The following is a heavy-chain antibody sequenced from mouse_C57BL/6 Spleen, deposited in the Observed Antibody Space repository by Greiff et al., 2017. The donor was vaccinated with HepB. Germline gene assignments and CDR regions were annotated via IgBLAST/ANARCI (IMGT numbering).Heavy chain of an antibody. CDR1: GYTFTSYW. CDR3: ANTTGVEGYFDY. J-gene: IGHJ2*01. D-gene: IGHD1-1*01. V-gene: IGHV1-64*01. Sequence: QVQLQQPGAELVKPGASVKLSCKASGYTFTSYWMHWVKQRPGQGLEWIGMIHPNSGSTNYNEKFKSKATLSVDKSSSTAYMQLSSLTSEDSAVYYCANTTGVEGYFDYWGQGTTLTVSS. CDR2: IHPNSGST.